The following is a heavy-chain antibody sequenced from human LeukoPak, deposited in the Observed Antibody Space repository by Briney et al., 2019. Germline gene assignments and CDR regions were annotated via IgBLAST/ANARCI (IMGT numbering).Heavy chain of an antibody. Sequence: PSETLSLTCTVSGYSISSGYYRGWIRQPPGKGLEWIGSIYHSGSTYYNPSLKSRVTISVDTSKNQFSLKLSSVTAADTAVYYCARVLCSGGSCYTFVYWGQGTLVTVSS. J-gene: IGHJ4*02. CDR3: ARVLCSGGSCYTFVY. V-gene: IGHV4-38-2*02. D-gene: IGHD2-15*01. CDR1: GYSISSGYY. CDR2: IYHSGST.